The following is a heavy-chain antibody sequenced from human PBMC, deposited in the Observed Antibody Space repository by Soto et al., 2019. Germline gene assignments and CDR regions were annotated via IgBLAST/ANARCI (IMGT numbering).Heavy chain of an antibody. CDR1: GFTFSSYW. V-gene: IGHV3-74*01. Sequence: EVQLVESGGGLVQPGGSLRLSCAASGFTFSSYWMHWVRQAPGKGLVWVSRLNSGGSSTNYADSVKGRFTISRDNAKNTLYLQMNSLRADDTAVYYCARGGGIATRGFDYWGQGTLVTVSS. J-gene: IGHJ4*02. D-gene: IGHD6-6*01. CDR2: LNSGGSST. CDR3: ARGGGIATRGFDY.